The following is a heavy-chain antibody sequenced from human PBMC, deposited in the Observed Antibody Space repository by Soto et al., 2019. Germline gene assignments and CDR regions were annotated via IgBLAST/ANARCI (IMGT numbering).Heavy chain of an antibody. CDR1: GFTFSSYE. D-gene: IGHD3-3*01. CDR3: VRDRGGYYMGYYFDS. CDR2: ISSSGSTT. J-gene: IGHJ4*02. Sequence: EVPLVESGGGLVQPGGSLRLSCAASGFTFSSYEMNWVRQAPGKGLEWVSYISSSGSTTYYADSVKGRFTISRDNAKNALYLKLNSLRAEDTAVYYCVRDRGGYYMGYYFDSWGQGTLVTVSS. V-gene: IGHV3-48*03.